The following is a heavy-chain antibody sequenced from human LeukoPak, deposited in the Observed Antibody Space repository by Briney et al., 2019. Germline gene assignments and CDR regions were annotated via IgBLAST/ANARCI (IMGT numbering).Heavy chain of an antibody. CDR1: GGTFSSYA. J-gene: IGHJ6*03. Sequence: SVKVSCKASGGTFSSYAISWVRQAPGQGLEWMGGIIPIFGTANYAQKFQGRVTITADKSTSTAYMELSSLRSEDTAVYYGVXXXXXXXGGYTYYYYMDVWGKGTTVTVSS. D-gene: IGHD3-22*01. V-gene: IGHV1-69*06. CDR2: IIPIFGTA. CDR3: VXXXXXXXGGYTYYYYMDV.